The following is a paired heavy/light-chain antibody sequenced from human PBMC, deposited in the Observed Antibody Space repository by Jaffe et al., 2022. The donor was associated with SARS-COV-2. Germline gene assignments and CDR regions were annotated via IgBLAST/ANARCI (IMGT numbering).Heavy chain of an antibody. J-gene: IGHJ5*02. CDR2: IIPMFGAV. CDR3: ARVDNRGVIINTGRFDP. CDR1: GGTFSSYA. D-gene: IGHD3-16*02. V-gene: IGHV1-69*01. Sequence: QVQLVQSGAEVKKSGASVKVSCKASGGTFSSYAFSWVRQAPGQGLEWMGGIIPMFGAVNYAQKLQGRVTITADESTSTAYMELSSLRSEDTAIYYCARVDNRGVIINTGRFDPWGQGTQVTVSS.
Light chain of an antibody. J-gene: IGLJ3*02. CDR1: SSDIGAYNY. Sequence: QSALTQPASVSGSPGQSITISCTGASSDIGAYNYVSWYQQHPGKAPKLMIYDVSNRPSGVSNRFSGSKSGNTASLTISGLQAEDEADYYCNSYTGSNTWVFGGGTKLTVL. CDR3: NSYTGSNTWV. CDR2: DVS. V-gene: IGLV2-14*03.